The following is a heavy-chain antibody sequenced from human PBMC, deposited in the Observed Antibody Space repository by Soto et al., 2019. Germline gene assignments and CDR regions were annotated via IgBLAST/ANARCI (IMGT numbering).Heavy chain of an antibody. CDR2: IKRDESEK. CDR1: GFTISDSW. D-gene: IGHD4-4*01. J-gene: IGHJ5*02. Sequence: EVQLVESGGGLVQPGGSLRLSCTASGFTISDSWMTWVRQAPGKGLEWVARIKRDESEKKYAESVKGRLSISRDNAKNSMNLQMGSLRCEDTAVYYCVRGSSNYASWGQGTLVTVSS. V-gene: IGHV3-7*01. CDR3: VRGSSNYAS.